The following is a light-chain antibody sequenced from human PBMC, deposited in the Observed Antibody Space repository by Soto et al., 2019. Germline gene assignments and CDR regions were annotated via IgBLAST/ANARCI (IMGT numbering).Light chain of an antibody. Sequence: EIVLTQSPGILSLSPEERATLSCRASQSFSSSYLAWYQQKPGQAPRLLIYGASNRATGIPARFSGSGSGTDFTLTISSLEPEDFAVYYCHQRQSWPRTFGQGTKVDI. J-gene: IGKJ1*01. CDR1: QSFSSSY. CDR2: GAS. CDR3: HQRQSWPRT. V-gene: IGKV3-20*01.